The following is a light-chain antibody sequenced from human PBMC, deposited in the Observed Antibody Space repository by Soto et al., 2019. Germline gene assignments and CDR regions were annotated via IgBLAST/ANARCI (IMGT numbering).Light chain of an antibody. Sequence: DIQMTQSPSSLSGSVGDRVTITCRASQSITSYLNWYQQKPGKAPKLQIYAASSLQSGVPSRFSGSGSGTDFTLTISSLQPEDFATYYCQQSYNTPYTFGQGTNLEIK. J-gene: IGKJ2*01. CDR1: QSITSY. V-gene: IGKV1-39*01. CDR3: QQSYNTPYT. CDR2: AAS.